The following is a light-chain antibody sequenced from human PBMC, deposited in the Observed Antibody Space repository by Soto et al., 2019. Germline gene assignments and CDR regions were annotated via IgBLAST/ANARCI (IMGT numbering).Light chain of an antibody. Sequence: IVMTQSPDSLAVSLGERATINCKSSQSVFYSSNNKNYLAWYQQKPGQPPRLLIYWASTRESGVPDRFSSSGSGTDFTLTITSLQAEDVAVYFCQQYDTTPAGFGQGTKVEIK. V-gene: IGKV4-1*01. J-gene: IGKJ1*01. CDR1: QSVFYSSNNKNY. CDR2: WAS. CDR3: QQYDTTPAG.